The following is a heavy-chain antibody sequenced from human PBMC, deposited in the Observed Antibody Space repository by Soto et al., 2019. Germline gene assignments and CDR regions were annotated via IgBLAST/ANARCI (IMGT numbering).Heavy chain of an antibody. CDR2: IYYSGST. J-gene: IGHJ4*02. CDR1: CGSLSSSSYY. Sequence: SETLCLTCTVSCGSLSSSSYYWGWIRQPPGKGLEWIGSIYYSGSTYYNPSLKSRVTISVDTSKNQFSLKLSSVTAADTAVYYCAVRFLEWLLYFDYWGQGTLVTVSS. D-gene: IGHD3-3*01. CDR3: AVRFLEWLLYFDY. V-gene: IGHV4-39*01.